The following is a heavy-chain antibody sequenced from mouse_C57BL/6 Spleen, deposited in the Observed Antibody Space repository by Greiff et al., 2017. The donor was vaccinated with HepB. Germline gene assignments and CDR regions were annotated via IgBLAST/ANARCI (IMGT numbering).Heavy chain of an antibody. CDR2: ISYDGSN. D-gene: IGHD2-3*01. Sequence: EVQRVESGPGLVKPSQSLSLTCSVTGYSITSGYYWNWIRQFPGNKLEWMGYISYDGSNNYNPSLKNRISITRDTSKNQFFLKLNSVTTEDTATYYCARDGYYEGVAYWGQGTLVTVSA. V-gene: IGHV3-6*01. J-gene: IGHJ3*01. CDR1: GYSITSGYY. CDR3: ARDGYYEGVAY.